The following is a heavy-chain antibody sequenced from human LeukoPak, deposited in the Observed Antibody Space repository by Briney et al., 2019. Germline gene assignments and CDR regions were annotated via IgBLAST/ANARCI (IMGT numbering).Heavy chain of an antibody. CDR3: AKDISGWYPTYYFDY. D-gene: IGHD6-19*01. J-gene: IGHJ4*02. CDR1: GFTFSSYA. Sequence: GGSLRLSCAASGFTFSSYAMRWVRQAPGKGLEWVSAISSSGRSTYYAGSVKGRCTITRNNYKNTLYLQMKSLRAEDTAVYYCAKDISGWYPTYYFDYWGQGTLVTVSS. V-gene: IGHV3-23*01. CDR2: ISSSGRST.